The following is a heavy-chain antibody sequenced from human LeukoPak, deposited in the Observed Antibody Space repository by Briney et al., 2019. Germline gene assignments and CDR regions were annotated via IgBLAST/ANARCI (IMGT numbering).Heavy chain of an antibody. CDR1: GFTFSNAW. V-gene: IGHV3-7*01. CDR3: ARMAAMLRGPMRFFFMEF. Sequence: GGSLRLSCAASGFTFSNAWMSWVRQAPGKGLEWVASIKPDGSEKYYVDSVKGRFTIARDNAKNSVPLHMNSLRVEDTAVFYCARMAAMLRGPMRFFFMEFWGKGTTVTISS. J-gene: IGHJ6*04. D-gene: IGHD3-10*01. CDR2: IKPDGSEK.